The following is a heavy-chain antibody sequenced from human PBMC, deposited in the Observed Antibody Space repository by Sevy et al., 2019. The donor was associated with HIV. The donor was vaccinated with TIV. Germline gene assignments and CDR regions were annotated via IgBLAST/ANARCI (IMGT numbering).Heavy chain of an antibody. CDR1: GFTFSKYS. CDR2: LSFGCGQI. D-gene: IGHD2-8*01. V-gene: IGHV3-23*01. CDR3: AREGCTKPHDY. Sequence: GSLRLSCAASGFTFSKYSMSWVRQPPGKGLEWVSTLSFGCGQINYADSVKGRFTISRDNSKSSVYLQMNNLRPEDTAVYYCAREGCTKPHDYWGQGILVTVSS. J-gene: IGHJ4*02.